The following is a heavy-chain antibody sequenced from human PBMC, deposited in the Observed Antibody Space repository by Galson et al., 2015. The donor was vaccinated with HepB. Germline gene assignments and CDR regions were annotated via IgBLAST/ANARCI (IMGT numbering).Heavy chain of an antibody. CDR2: IYYSGST. Sequence: SETLSLTCTVSGDSVGNDNYYWSWIRQPPGKGLEWIGHIYYSGSTNSNPSLKSRVTILVDMSKNQFSLKPSSVTPADTAIYYCARVLMSGSYYGMDVWGQGTTVTVSS. D-gene: IGHD5-12*01. CDR1: GDSVGNDNYY. V-gene: IGHV4-61*01. J-gene: IGHJ6*02. CDR3: ARVLMSGSYYGMDV.